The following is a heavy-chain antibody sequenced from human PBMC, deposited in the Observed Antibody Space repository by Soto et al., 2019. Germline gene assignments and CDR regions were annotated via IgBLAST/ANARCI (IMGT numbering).Heavy chain of an antibody. D-gene: IGHD2-15*01. J-gene: IGHJ4*02. Sequence: SETLSLTCAVYGGSFSGYYWSWIRQPPGKGLEWIGEINHSGSTNYNPSLKSRVTISVDTSKNQFSLKLSSVTAADTAVYYCARSPGYCSGGSCYSFMVTRFDYWGQGTLVTVSS. V-gene: IGHV4-34*01. CDR1: GGSFSGYY. CDR2: INHSGST. CDR3: ARSPGYCSGGSCYSFMVTRFDY.